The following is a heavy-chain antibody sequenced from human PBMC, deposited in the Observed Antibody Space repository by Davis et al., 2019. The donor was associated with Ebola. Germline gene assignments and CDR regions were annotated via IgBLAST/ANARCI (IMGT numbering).Heavy chain of an antibody. CDR2: INHSGST. CDR1: GGSFSGYY. V-gene: IGHV4-34*01. Sequence: PSETLSLTCAVYGGSFSGYYWSWIRQPPGKGLEWIGEINHSGSTNYNPSLKSRVTISVDTSKNQFSLKLSSVTAADTAVYYCATYDFWSGYYPVWGQGTTVTVSS. J-gene: IGHJ6*02. D-gene: IGHD3-3*01. CDR3: ATYDFWSGYYPV.